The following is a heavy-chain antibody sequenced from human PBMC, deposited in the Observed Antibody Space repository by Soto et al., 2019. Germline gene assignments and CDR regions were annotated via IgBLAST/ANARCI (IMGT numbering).Heavy chain of an antibody. CDR3: AAHHSGGYYAEY. CDR1: GDSVTISDYY. J-gene: IGHJ4*02. CDR2: IHYSGST. V-gene: IGHV4-39*01. D-gene: IGHD3-22*01. Sequence: QLQLQESGPGLVKPSETLSLTCTVSGDSVTISDYYWGWIRQPPGKGLEWIGSIHYSGSTYYNPSLKSRVTISGDTSKKQFSLKLTSVTAADAAVYYCAAHHSGGYYAEYWGQGTLVTVSA.